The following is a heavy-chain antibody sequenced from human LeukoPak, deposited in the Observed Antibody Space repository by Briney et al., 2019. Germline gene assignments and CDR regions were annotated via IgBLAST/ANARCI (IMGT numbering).Heavy chain of an antibody. J-gene: IGHJ4*02. CDR3: ARDQGPVGSYFDY. Sequence: GGSLRLSCAASAFRFNIYGMHWVRQAPGKGLEWVAVIWYDGSDKYYADSVKGRFTISRDNSKNTLYLEMNSLRAEDTAVYYCARDQGPVGSYFDYWGQGTLVTVSS. CDR1: AFRFNIYG. CDR2: IWYDGSDK. D-gene: IGHD3-10*01. V-gene: IGHV3-33*01.